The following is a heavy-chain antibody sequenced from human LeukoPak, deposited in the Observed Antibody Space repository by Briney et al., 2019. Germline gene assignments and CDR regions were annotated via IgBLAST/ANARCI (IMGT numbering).Heavy chain of an antibody. V-gene: IGHV3-66*02. CDR3: ARLVNTYYDCSVRHSSCFYYMDV. J-gene: IGHJ6*03. D-gene: IGHD3-22*01. Sequence: PGGSLRLSCAASGFTVSTNYMSWVRQAPGKGLEWVSVIYSGGNTYYADSVKGRFTISRDNSKHTLYFQMNSLRAEDTAVYYCARLVNTYYDCSVRHSSCFYYMDVWGKGTAVTVSS. CDR2: IYSGGNT. CDR1: GFTVSTNY.